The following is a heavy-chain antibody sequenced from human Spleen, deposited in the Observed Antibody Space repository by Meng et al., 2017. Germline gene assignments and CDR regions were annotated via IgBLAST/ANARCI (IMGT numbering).Heavy chain of an antibody. CDR3: AREVGYSVDP. V-gene: IGHV3-33*01. CDR1: GFTFSSYG. D-gene: IGHD2-8*02. CDR2: IWYDGSNE. J-gene: IGHJ5*02. Sequence: GESLKISCAASGFTFSSYGMHWVRQAPGKGLEWVAVIWYDGSNENYADSVKGRFTISRDNAKNSLDLQMNSLRAEDTDVYYCAREVGYSVDPWGHGTLVTVSS.